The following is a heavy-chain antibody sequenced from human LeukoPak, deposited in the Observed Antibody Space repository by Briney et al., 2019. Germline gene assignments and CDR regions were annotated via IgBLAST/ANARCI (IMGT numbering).Heavy chain of an antibody. CDR3: ARDSPQNTVIDY. D-gene: IGHD2/OR15-2a*01. J-gene: IGHJ4*02. CDR2: ISYDGNNK. CDR1: GFTFRSYG. V-gene: IGHV3-30*03. Sequence: GGSLRLSCAASGFTFRSYGMHWVRQAPGKGLEWVAIISYDGNNKYYADSVKGRFTISRDNSKNTLFLQMNSLRAEDTAVYYCARDSPQNTVIDYWGQGTLVTVSS.